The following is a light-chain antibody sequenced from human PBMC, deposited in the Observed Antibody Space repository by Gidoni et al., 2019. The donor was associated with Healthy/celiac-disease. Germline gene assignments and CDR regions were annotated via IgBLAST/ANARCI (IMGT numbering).Light chain of an antibody. CDR2: GAS. CDR3: QQYGSSPVT. Sequence: EIVLTQSPGTLSLSPGERATLSCRASQSVSSSYLAWYQKKPGQAPRLLIYGASSRATGIPDRFSGSGSGTDFTLTISRLEPEDFAVYYCQQYGSSPVTFGQGTKLEIK. V-gene: IGKV3-20*01. J-gene: IGKJ2*01. CDR1: QSVSSSY.